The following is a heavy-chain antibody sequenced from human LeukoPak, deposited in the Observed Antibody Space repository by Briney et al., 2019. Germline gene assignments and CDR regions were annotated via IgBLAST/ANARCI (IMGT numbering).Heavy chain of an antibody. D-gene: IGHD1-7*01. CDR1: GYTFTVYY. Sequence: ASVKVSFKASGYTFTVYYIHWVRQAPGQGREWMGWINPNSGGTNYAQKFQDRSTMTRDTSINTAYLELSSLRFDDTAVYYCARDRPGGELVDYWGQGTLVTVSS. CDR3: ARDRPGGELVDY. V-gene: IGHV1-2*02. J-gene: IGHJ4*02. CDR2: INPNSGGT.